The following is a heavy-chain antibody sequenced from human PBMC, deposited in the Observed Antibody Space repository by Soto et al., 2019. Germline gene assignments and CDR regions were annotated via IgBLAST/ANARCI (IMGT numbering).Heavy chain of an antibody. Sequence: EVQLLESGGGLVQPEGSLRLSCAASGFTFSSHAMSWVRQAPGKGLEWASAISYSGTTTYYAESVKGRFTISRDNSKNTLYLQMNSLRVEDTAIYYCAKRFTLFGEVKLSPDFDYWGQGTLVTVSS. CDR3: AKRFTLFGEVKLSPDFDY. J-gene: IGHJ4*02. V-gene: IGHV3-23*01. D-gene: IGHD3-3*01. CDR1: GFTFSSHA. CDR2: ISYSGTTT.